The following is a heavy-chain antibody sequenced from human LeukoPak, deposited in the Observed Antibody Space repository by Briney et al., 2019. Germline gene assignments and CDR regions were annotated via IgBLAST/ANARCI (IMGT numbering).Heavy chain of an antibody. CDR1: GGTFSSYA. CDR2: IIPIFGTA. V-gene: IGHV1-69*06. CDR3: ARTDNYNWNTRGDY. D-gene: IGHD1-1*01. Sequence: SVKVSCKASGGTFSSYAISWVRQAPGQGLEWMGGIIPIFGTANYAQKFQGRVTITADKSTSTAYMELSSLRSEDTAVYYCARTDNYNWNTRGDYWGQGTLVTVSS. J-gene: IGHJ4*02.